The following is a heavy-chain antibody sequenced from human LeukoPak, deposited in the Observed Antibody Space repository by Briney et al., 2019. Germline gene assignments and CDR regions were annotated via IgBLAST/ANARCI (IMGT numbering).Heavy chain of an antibody. CDR1: GGSISSYY. D-gene: IGHD1-26*01. CDR3: ARDLRWELIPWFDP. Sequence: PSETLSLTCTVSGGSISSYYWSWIRQPPGKGLEWIGYIYYSGSTNYNPSLKSRVTISVDTSKNQLSLKLSSVTAADTAVYYCARDLRWELIPWFDPWGQGTLVTVSS. J-gene: IGHJ5*02. CDR2: IYYSGST. V-gene: IGHV4-59*01.